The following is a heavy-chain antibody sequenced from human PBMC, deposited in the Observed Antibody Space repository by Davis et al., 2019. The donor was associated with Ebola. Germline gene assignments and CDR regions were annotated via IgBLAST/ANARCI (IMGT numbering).Heavy chain of an antibody. V-gene: IGHV5-51*01. CDR1: GNSFTSFW. J-gene: IGHJ3*01. Sequence: QVSCKGSGNSFTSFWIGWVRQMPGKGLEWMGLIYTGDSDTRYSPSFRGQVTISADKSITTAYLHWSGLRASDTAMYYCASLRRTITGMDDAFDVWGQGTMVTVSS. CDR3: ASLRRTITGMDDAFDV. CDR2: IYTGDSDT. D-gene: IGHD1-20*01.